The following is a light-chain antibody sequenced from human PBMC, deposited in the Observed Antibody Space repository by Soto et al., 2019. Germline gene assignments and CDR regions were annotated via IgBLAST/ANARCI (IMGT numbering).Light chain of an antibody. J-gene: IGKJ1*01. CDR2: GAS. V-gene: IGKV3-15*01. CDR3: QQYDNCPQT. CDR1: QSVSSD. Sequence: EIVMTQSPATLSVSPGERATLSCRASQSVSSDLAWYQHKPGQAPRLLIYGASTRATGIPARFSGRGSGTEFTLTISSLQSVDFAVYYCQQYDNCPQTFGQGTKVEIK.